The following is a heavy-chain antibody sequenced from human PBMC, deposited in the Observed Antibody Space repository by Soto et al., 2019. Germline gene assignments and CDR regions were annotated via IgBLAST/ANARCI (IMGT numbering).Heavy chain of an antibody. V-gene: IGHV1-69*12. CDR3: ASYEGTSTTGTFYYYGMYV. J-gene: IGHJ6*04. CDR2: IIPIFGTA. D-gene: IGHD1-1*01. CDR1: GGTLSSYA. Sequence: QVQLVQSGAEVKKPGSSVKVSCKASGGTLSSYAISWVRQAPGQGLEWMGGIIPIFGTANYAQKFQGRVTITADESTRTAYMDLSILRSEDEAVYYYASYEGTSTTGTFYYYGMYVWGKGTTVTVSS.